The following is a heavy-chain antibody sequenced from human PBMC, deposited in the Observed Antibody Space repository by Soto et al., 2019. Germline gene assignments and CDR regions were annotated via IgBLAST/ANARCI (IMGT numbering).Heavy chain of an antibody. Sequence: PGGSLRLSCAASEFTFSNYAMIWVRQAPGKGLEWVSSISDNGGTTYYADSVKGRFTISRDKSISTAYLQWSSLKASDTAMYYCARTLAVAENWFDPWGQGTLVTVSS. D-gene: IGHD2-15*01. CDR3: ARTLAVAENWFDP. CDR1: EFTFSNYA. CDR2: ISDNGGTT. J-gene: IGHJ5*02. V-gene: IGHV3-23*01.